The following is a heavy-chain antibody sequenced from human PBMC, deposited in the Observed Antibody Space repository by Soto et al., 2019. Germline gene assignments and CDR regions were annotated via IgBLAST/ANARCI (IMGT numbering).Heavy chain of an antibody. J-gene: IGHJ6*02. CDR2: IYYTGST. V-gene: IGHV4-31*03. Sequence: QVQLQESVPGLVEASQTLSLTCTVSGATISSGGFYWSWIRQRPGKGLEWIGHIYYTGSTYYNPSLNSRVTISVDMSRNQFSLKLRSVTAADTAKYFCARDDSFYGEPGYGMNVWGQGTTVTVSS. D-gene: IGHD4-17*01. CDR3: ARDDSFYGEPGYGMNV. CDR1: GATISSGGFY.